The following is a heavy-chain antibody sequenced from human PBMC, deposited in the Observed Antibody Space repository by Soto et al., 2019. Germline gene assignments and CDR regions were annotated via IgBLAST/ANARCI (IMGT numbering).Heavy chain of an antibody. CDR2: ISAYNGNT. D-gene: IGHD2-2*01. J-gene: IGHJ4*02. CDR1: GYTFTSYG. V-gene: IGHV1-18*01. CDR3: ARFLEAGPAAIPILDY. Sequence: QVQLVQSGAEVKKPGASVKVSCKASGYTFTSYGISWVRQAPGQGLEWMGWISAYNGNTNYAQKHQGRVTMTTDTSTSTAYMELRSLRSDDTAVYYCARFLEAGPAAIPILDYWGQGTLVTVSS.